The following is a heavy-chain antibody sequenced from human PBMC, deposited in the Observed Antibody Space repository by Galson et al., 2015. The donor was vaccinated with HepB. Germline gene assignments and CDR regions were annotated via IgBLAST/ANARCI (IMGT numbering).Heavy chain of an antibody. CDR1: GYTFTSYG. CDR3: ARGSYGDYDVTNYGMDV. V-gene: IGHV1-18*04. J-gene: IGHJ6*02. CDR2: ISAYNGNT. Sequence: SVKVSCKASGYTFTSYGISWVRQAPGQGLEWMGWISAYNGNTNYAQKLQGRVTMTTDTSTSTAYMELRSLRSDDTAVYCCARGSYGDYDVTNYGMDVWGQGTTVTVSS. D-gene: IGHD4-17*01.